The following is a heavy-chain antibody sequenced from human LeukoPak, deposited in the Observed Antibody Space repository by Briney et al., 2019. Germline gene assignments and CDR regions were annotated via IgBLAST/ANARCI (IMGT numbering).Heavy chain of an antibody. Sequence: PGRSLRFSCAASGFTFSSYAMHWVRQAPGKGLEWVSYISSGGSNIYYVDSVKGRFTISRDNAKNSLYLQMNSLRAEDTAVYYCARAPPLHMVRGVDYYFYYGMDVWGQGTTVTVSS. D-gene: IGHD3-10*01. J-gene: IGHJ6*02. CDR3: ARAPPLHMVRGVDYYFYYGMDV. CDR1: GFTFSSYA. V-gene: IGHV3-48*04. CDR2: ISSGGSNI.